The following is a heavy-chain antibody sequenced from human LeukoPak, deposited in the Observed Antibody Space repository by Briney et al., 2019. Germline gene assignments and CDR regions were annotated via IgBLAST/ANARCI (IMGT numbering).Heavy chain of an antibody. CDR1: GGSISSSSYY. CDR2: IYYSGST. D-gene: IGHD3-10*01. Sequence: PSETLSLTCTVSGGSISSSSYYWGWIRQPPGKGLEWIGSIYYSGSTYYNPSLKSRVTISVDTSKNQFSLKLSSVTAADTAVYYCARDLFRGVIPTIDYWGQGTLVTVSS. V-gene: IGHV4-39*07. CDR3: ARDLFRGVIPTIDY. J-gene: IGHJ4*02.